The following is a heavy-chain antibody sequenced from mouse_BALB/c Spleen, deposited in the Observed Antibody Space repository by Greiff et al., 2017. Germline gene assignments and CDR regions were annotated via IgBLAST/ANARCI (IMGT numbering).Heavy chain of an antibody. Sequence: QVQLQQSGAELVRPGTSVKVSCKASGYAFTNYLIEWVKQRPGQGLEWIGVLNPGSGGTNYNEKFKGKATLTADKSSRTAYMQLSSLTSDDSAVYFCARGASTMITTGFAYWGQGTLVTVSA. V-gene: IGHV1-54*01. J-gene: IGHJ3*01. CDR1: GYAFTNYL. CDR3: ARGASTMITTGFAY. CDR2: LNPGSGGT. D-gene: IGHD2-4*01.